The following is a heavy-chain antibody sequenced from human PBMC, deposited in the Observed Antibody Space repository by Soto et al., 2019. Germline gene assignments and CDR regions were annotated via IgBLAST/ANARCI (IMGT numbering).Heavy chain of an antibody. J-gene: IGHJ4*02. Sequence: EVQLLESGGGLVQPGGSLRLSCVASGFTFSSYAMTWVRQAPGEGLQWVSSISGSGESTFHADSVKGRFTISRDNSKNTLTLQMNSLRAEDTAIYYCAKYSSYWDEDYWGQGTLVTVSS. CDR3: AKYSSYWDEDY. CDR1: GFTFSSYA. CDR2: ISGSGEST. V-gene: IGHV3-23*01. D-gene: IGHD3-22*01.